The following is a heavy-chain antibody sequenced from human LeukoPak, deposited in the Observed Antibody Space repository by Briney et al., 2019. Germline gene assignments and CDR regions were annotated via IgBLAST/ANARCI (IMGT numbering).Heavy chain of an antibody. V-gene: IGHV3-53*01. CDR1: GFIVSGNY. Sequence: GGSLRLSCAASGFIVSGNYLSWVRQAPGKGLEWVSVIYSGGDTYSADSVKGRFTTSRDNSKNTVYLQMNSLRVEDTAVYYCASGRRDYGDYPYWGQGTLVTVSS. D-gene: IGHD4-17*01. CDR3: ASGRRDYGDYPY. J-gene: IGHJ4*02. CDR2: IYSGGDT.